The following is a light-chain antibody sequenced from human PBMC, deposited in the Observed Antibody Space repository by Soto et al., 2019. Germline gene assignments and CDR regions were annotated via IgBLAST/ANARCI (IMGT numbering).Light chain of an antibody. J-gene: IGKJ2*01. Sequence: DIVMTQSPEYLAVSLGERATINCRSSQSILYSSNNKNLIAWYQQKPGQPPKLLIYWASTRQSGVPDRFSGSGSGRDFTLTISSLQAEDVAVYYCHQYYSPPRYTFGQGTRLGIK. CDR3: HQYYSPPRYT. CDR2: WAS. V-gene: IGKV4-1*01. CDR1: QSILYSSNNKNL.